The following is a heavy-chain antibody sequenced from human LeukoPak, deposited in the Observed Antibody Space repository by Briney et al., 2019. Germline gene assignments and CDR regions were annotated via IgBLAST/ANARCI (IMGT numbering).Heavy chain of an antibody. CDR2: INHSGRT. CDR3: ARGQFQRDY. D-gene: IGHD5-24*01. V-gene: IGHV4-34*01. J-gene: IGHJ4*02. Sequence: PSETLSLTCAVYGGSFSGYYWNWIRQPPGKGLEWIGEINHSGRTKYNPSLKSRVTISVDTSKNQFSLILSSVTAADTAVCYCARGQFQRDYWGQGTLVTVSS. CDR1: GGSFSGYY.